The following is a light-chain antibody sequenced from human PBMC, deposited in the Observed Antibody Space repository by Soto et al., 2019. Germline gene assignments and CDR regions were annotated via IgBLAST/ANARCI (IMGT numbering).Light chain of an antibody. V-gene: IGKV1-9*01. CDR3: QQVNGYPFT. J-gene: IGKJ4*01. CDR2: AAS. Sequence: DIQLTQSPAFLSASVGDTVTITCRAGQDISTSLAWYQQKPGMAPKLLIYAASTLHSGVPSRFSGSGSATDFTLTISAPEPEDFATYCCQQVNGYPFTFGGGTKVDIK. CDR1: QDISTS.